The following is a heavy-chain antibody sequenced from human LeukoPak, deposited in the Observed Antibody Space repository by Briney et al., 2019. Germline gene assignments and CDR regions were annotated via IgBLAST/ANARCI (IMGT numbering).Heavy chain of an antibody. J-gene: IGHJ3*02. V-gene: IGHV3-30*18. Sequence: GGSLRLSCEASGFSFNSYGMDWVRQAPGKGLEWVAVISYDGSNKYYGDSVKGRFTISRDNSKNTLYLQMNSLRVEDTAVYYCAKDIVSYCSGGRCYSSAFDIWGQGTTVIVSS. CDR1: GFSFNSYG. D-gene: IGHD2-15*01. CDR3: AKDIVSYCSGGRCYSSAFDI. CDR2: ISYDGSNK.